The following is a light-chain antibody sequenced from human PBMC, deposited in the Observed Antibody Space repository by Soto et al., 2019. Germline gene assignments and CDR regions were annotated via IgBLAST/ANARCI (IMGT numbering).Light chain of an antibody. CDR2: GAS. Sequence: EMVLTQSPGTLSLSPGQRATLSCSASQNVASSYLAWYQHKPGRAPRLLIYGASRRATGVPDRFSGSGSEADFNLTISRLEPEDLAVYYCQQYGSSPLTFGGGTKVDIK. CDR3: QQYGSSPLT. J-gene: IGKJ4*01. CDR1: QNVASSY. V-gene: IGKV3-20*01.